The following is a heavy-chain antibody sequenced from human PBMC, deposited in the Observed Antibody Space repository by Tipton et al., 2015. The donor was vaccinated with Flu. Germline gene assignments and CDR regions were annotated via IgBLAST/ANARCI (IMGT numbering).Heavy chain of an antibody. CDR3: ARHILWFGEGGMDV. D-gene: IGHD3-10*01. CDR2: ISPHTGAT. J-gene: IGHJ6*02. V-gene: IGHV1-18*01. Sequence: QLVQSGAEVKKPGASVRVSCKTSGYTLNTHGISWVRQAPGHGLEWMGWISPHTGATNYAQNFQGRVSMTTDTSTTTAYMDLRNLSPDDSAVYYCARHILWFGEGGMDVWGQGTTVSVSS. CDR1: GYTLNTHG.